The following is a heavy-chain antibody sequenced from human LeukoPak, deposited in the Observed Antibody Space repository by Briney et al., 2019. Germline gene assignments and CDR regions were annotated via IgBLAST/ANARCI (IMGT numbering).Heavy chain of an antibody. CDR2: INHSGST. J-gene: IGHJ4*02. V-gene: IGHV4-34*01. D-gene: IGHD1-14*01. Sequence: SETLSLTCAVYGGSFSGYYWSWIRQPPGKGLEWIGEINHSGSTNYNPSLKSRVTISVDTSKNQFSLKLSSVTAADTAVYYCARATQFRRNDYWGQGTLVTVPS. CDR1: GGSFSGYY. CDR3: ARATQFRRNDY.